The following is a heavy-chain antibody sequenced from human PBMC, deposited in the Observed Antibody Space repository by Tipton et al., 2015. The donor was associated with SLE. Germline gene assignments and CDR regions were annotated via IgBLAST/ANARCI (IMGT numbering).Heavy chain of an antibody. CDR1: GFTFSNYW. CDR2: IKQDGGDK. Sequence: QLVQSGGGLVQPGGSLRLSCAASGFTFSNYWMTWVRQAPGKGLEWVANIKQDGGDKYYLDSVKGRFTISRDNAKNSLYLQMNSLRAEDTAVYYCARDGNGGRCYWGCGMDVWGQGTTVTVSS. J-gene: IGHJ6*02. D-gene: IGHD2-15*01. CDR3: ARDGNGGRCYWGCGMDV. V-gene: IGHV3-7*01.